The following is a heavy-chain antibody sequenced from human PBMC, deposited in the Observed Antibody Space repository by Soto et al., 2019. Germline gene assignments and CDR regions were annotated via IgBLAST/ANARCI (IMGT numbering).Heavy chain of an antibody. J-gene: IGHJ5*02. CDR1: GGSISSGGYS. D-gene: IGHD2-2*02. Sequence: TLSLTCAVSGGSISSGGYSWSWIRQPPGKGLEWIGYIYHSGSTYYNPSLKSRVTISVDRSKNQFSLKLSSVTAADTAVYYCARVIGYCSSTSCDRVSFDPWGHGTLVTVSS. V-gene: IGHV4-30-2*01. CDR2: IYHSGST. CDR3: ARVIGYCSSTSCDRVSFDP.